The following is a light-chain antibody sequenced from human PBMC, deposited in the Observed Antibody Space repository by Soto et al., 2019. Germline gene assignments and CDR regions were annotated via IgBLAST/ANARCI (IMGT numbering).Light chain of an antibody. V-gene: IGKV1-39*01. CDR3: QRSYSTPQT. CDR2: AAS. CDR1: QSSSSY. J-gene: IGKJ1*01. Sequence: DIQMTQSPSSLSASVGDRVTITCRASQSSSSYLNWYQQKPGKAPKLLIYAASSLQSGVPSRFSGSGSGTDFTLTISSLQREDFATYYWQRSYSTPQTFGQGTKVEIK.